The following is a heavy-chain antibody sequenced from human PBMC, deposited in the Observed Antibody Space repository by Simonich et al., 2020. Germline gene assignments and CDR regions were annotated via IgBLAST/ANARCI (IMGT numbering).Heavy chain of an antibody. CDR3: ARDFRLQLVEIGTYYYYGMDV. J-gene: IGHJ6*02. D-gene: IGHD6-6*01. V-gene: IGHV3-48*03. CDR2: ISSHGSTI. CDR1: GFTFSSYE. Sequence: EVQLVESGGGLVQPGGSLRLSCAASGFTFSSYEMNWVRQAPGKGLEWVSYISSHGSTIYYADAVKGRFTISGDNAKNSLYLQMNSLRAEDTAVYYCARDFRLQLVEIGTYYYYGMDVWGQGTTVTVSS.